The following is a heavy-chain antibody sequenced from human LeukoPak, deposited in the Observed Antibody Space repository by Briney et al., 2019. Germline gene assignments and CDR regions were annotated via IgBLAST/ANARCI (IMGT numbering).Heavy chain of an antibody. D-gene: IGHD3-22*01. CDR1: GFTFSNYA. Sequence: PGGSLRLSCAASGFTFSNYAMSWVRQAPGRGLEWVSAISGSGGSTDYADSVKGRFTISRDNSKNTLYMQMNSLRAEDTAVYYCASYDSSGYYHYFDYWGQGTLVTVSS. CDR2: ISGSGGST. V-gene: IGHV3-23*01. J-gene: IGHJ4*02. CDR3: ASYDSSGYYHYFDY.